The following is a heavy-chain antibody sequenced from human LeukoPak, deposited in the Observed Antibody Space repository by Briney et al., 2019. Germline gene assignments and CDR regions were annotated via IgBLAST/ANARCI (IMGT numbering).Heavy chain of an antibody. CDR1: GFTFNIYS. V-gene: IGHV3-48*01. CDR3: ARERAATSGMDV. CDR2: ISSTGGTI. D-gene: IGHD5-12*01. J-gene: IGHJ6*02. Sequence: GGSLRLSCAASGFTFNIYSINWVRQAPGKGLEWVSYISSTGGTIYYADAVKGRFTISRDNSKNTLYLQMNSLRAEDTAVYYCARERAATSGMDVWGQGTTVTVSS.